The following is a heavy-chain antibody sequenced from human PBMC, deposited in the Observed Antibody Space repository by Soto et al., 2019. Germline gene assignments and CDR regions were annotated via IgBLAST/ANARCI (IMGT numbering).Heavy chain of an antibody. CDR1: GYTFTGHY. J-gene: IGHJ4*02. Sequence: ASVKVSCKASGYTFTGHYIHWVRQAPEQGPEWMGEIGPESGATRYAQKFQGRVTMTRDMSITTVYMELNNLSPDDTAVYYCGRGRSGQIVVFYWGQGTSVTVSS. CDR3: GRGRSGQIVVFY. CDR2: IGPESGAT. D-gene: IGHD1-26*01. V-gene: IGHV1-2*02.